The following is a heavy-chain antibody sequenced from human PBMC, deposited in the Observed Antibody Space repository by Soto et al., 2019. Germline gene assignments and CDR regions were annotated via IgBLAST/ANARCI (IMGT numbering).Heavy chain of an antibody. Sequence: QVQLVQSGAEVKRPGASVKVSCKASGYTFTDYYMHWVRLAPGQGLEWMGWINTNSGGTYYAQKFQGRVTMTRDTSVSTAYMELSRLKSDDAAVYYCARDSSVSRVTKPFDYWGQGTLVTVSS. D-gene: IGHD2-2*01. CDR2: INTNSGGT. CDR3: ARDSSVSRVTKPFDY. J-gene: IGHJ4*02. V-gene: IGHV1-2*02. CDR1: GYTFTDYY.